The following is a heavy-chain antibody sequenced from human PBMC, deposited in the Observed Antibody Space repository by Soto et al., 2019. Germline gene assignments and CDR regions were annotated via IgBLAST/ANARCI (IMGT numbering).Heavy chain of an antibody. CDR3: ARENTVGAAFDY. J-gene: IGHJ4*02. CDR2: IIPIFGTA. CDR1: GGTFSSYA. D-gene: IGHD1-26*01. Sequence: SVKVSCKASGGTFSSYAISWVRQAPGQGLEWMGGIIPIFGTANYAQKFQGRVTLTADESTSTAYMELSSLRSEDTAVYYCARENTVGAAFDYWGQGTLVTVSS. V-gene: IGHV1-69*13.